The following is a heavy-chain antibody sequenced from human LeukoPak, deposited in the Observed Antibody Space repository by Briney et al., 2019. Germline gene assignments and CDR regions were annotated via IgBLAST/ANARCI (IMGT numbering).Heavy chain of an antibody. CDR2: IYYSGST. D-gene: IGHD6-13*01. J-gene: IGHJ4*02. V-gene: IGHV4-39*01. CDR1: GGSISSSGYY. Sequence: SETLSLTCTVSGGSISSSGYYWGWIRQPPGKGLEWIGSIYYSGSTYYNPSLKSRVTISVDTSKNQFSLKLSSVTAADTAVYYCARAFSSSWYSGRGLYFDYWGQGTLVTVSS. CDR3: ARAFSSSWYSGRGLYFDY.